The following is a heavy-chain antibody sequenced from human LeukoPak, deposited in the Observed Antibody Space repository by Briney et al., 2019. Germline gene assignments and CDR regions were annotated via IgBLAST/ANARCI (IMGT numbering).Heavy chain of an antibody. Sequence: ASVKVSCKASGYTFTGYYMHWVRQAPGQGLEWMGWINPNSGGTNYAQKFQGGVTMTRDTSISTAYMELSRLRSDDTAVYYRARDRGTTVTTYWFDPWGQGTLVTVSS. CDR2: INPNSGGT. CDR1: GYTFTGYY. D-gene: IGHD4-17*01. J-gene: IGHJ5*02. V-gene: IGHV1-2*02. CDR3: ARDRGTTVTTYWFDP.